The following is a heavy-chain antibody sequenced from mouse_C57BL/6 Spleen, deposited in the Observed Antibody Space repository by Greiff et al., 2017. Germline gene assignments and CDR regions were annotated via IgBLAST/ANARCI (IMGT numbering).Heavy chain of an antibody. CDR2: IHPNSGST. CDR3: ASPQRRPLYSMDY. V-gene: IGHV1-64*01. J-gene: IGHJ4*01. CDR1: GYTFTSYW. D-gene: IGHD3-2*02. Sequence: QVQLQQPGAELVKPGASVKLSCKASGYTFTSYWMHWVKQRPGQGLEWIGMIHPNSGSTNYNEKFKSKATLTVDKSTSTAYMQLSSLTSADSAVYYCASPQRRPLYSMDYWGQGTSVTVSS.